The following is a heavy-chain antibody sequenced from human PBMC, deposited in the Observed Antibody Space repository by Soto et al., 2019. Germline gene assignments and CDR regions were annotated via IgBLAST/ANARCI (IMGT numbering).Heavy chain of an antibody. D-gene: IGHD2-2*01. CDR1: GYTFIAHF. J-gene: IGHJ5*02. V-gene: IGHV1-2*02. Sequence: QVQLVQSGAEVKKPGASVTVSCEASGYTFIAHFIHWVRQAPGQGLEWMGWSYPDTGGTNYAQKFRDRVTMTRDTSVSTAYMEVNGLKSDDTAVYYCVRAQSRQLLLAWFDAWGQGTLVTVSS. CDR2: SYPDTGGT. CDR3: VRAQSRQLLLAWFDA.